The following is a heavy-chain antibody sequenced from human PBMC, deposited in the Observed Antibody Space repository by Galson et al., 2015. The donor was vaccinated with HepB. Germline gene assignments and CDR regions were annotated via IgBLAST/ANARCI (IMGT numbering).Heavy chain of an antibody. CDR3: ASIRYGGYPGAFDY. D-gene: IGHD5-12*01. V-gene: IGHV4-39*07. Sequence: ETLSLTCTVSGGSISSSSYYWGWIRQPPGKGLEWIGSIYYSGSTYYNPSLKSRVTISVDTSKNQFSLKLSSVTAADAAVYYCASIRYGGYPGAFDYWGQGTLVTISS. CDR2: IYYSGST. CDR1: GGSISSSSYY. J-gene: IGHJ4*02.